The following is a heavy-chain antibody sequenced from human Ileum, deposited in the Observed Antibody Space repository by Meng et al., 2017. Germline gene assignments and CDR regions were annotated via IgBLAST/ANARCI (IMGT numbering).Heavy chain of an antibody. CDR2: ISAYNGNT. V-gene: IGHV1-18*01. Sequence: QGQGGQAGAEVKRPGPSVKVSCKASGYTFTSYGISWVRQAPGQGLEWMGWISAYNGNTNYAQKLQGRVTMTTDTSTSTAYMELRSLRSDDTAVYYCARINLGGWYEGGVDPWGQGTLVTVSS. D-gene: IGHD6-19*01. CDR1: GYTFTSYG. CDR3: ARINLGGWYEGGVDP. J-gene: IGHJ5*02.